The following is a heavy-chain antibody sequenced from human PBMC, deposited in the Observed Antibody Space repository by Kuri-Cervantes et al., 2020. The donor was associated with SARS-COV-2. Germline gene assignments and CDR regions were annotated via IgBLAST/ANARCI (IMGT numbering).Heavy chain of an antibody. CDR1: GGSFSGYY. Sequence: SETLSLTCAVYGGSFSGYYWSWIRQPPGKGLEWIGEINHSGSTNYNPSLKSRVTISVDTSKNQFSLKLSSVTAADTAVYYCASPRMMGYCSSTSCLSSYYYYGMDVWGQGTTVTVSS. CDR3: ASPRMMGYCSSTSCLSSYYYYGMDV. J-gene: IGHJ6*02. CDR2: INHSGST. D-gene: IGHD2-2*01. V-gene: IGHV4-34*01.